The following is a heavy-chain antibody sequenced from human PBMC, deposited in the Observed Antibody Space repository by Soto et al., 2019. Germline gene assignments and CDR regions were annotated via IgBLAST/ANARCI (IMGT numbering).Heavy chain of an antibody. V-gene: IGHV4-34*01. CDR1: GGSFSGYY. CDR2: INHSGST. J-gene: IGHJ5*02. CDR3: ARTPYYYGSGMNWFDP. D-gene: IGHD3-10*01. Sequence: PSETLSLTCAVYGGSFSGYYLSWIRQPPGKGLEWIGEINHSGSTNYNPSLKSRVTISVDTSKNQFSLKLSSVTAADTAVYYCARTPYYYGSGMNWFDPWGQGTLVTVYS.